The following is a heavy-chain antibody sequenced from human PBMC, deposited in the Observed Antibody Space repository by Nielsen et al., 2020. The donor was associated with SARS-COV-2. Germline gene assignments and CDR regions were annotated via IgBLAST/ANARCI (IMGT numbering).Heavy chain of an antibody. CDR2: INPNSGGT. D-gene: IGHD3-10*01. V-gene: IGHV1-2*04. J-gene: IGHJ6*02. CDR3: ATSPGDYYGMDV. Sequence: ASVKVSCKASGGTFSSYAISWVRQAPGQGLEWMGWINPNSGGTNYAQKFQGWVTMTRDTSISTAYMELSRLRSDDTAVYYCATSPGDYYGMDVWGQGTTVTVSS. CDR1: GGTFSSYA.